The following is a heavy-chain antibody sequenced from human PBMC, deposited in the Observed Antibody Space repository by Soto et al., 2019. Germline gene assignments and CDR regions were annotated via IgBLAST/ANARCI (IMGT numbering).Heavy chain of an antibody. J-gene: IGHJ4*02. CDR2: ISNNGDT. CDR1: GASVSGDY. Sequence: PXETLSLTCTVSGASVSGDYWSWIRQPPGKGLECIGYISNNGDTNYSPSLKSRVTMSLDTSRNQFSLKLTSVTAADTAVYYCARTARRFDYWGQGTLVTVPS. V-gene: IGHV4-59*02. D-gene: IGHD6-6*01. CDR3: ARTARRFDY.